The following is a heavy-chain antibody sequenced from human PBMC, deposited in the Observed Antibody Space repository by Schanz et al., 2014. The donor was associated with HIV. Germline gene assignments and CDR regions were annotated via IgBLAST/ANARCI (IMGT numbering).Heavy chain of an antibody. V-gene: IGHV3-33*06. CDR3: AKDRNYYDSRYRGKGNYYYYYGMDV. D-gene: IGHD3-22*01. J-gene: IGHJ6*02. Sequence: QVQLVESGGGVVQPGRSLRLSCTASGFTFSNYGMHWVRQAPGKGLEWVAAIWYDGSNKFYADSVKGRFTISRDNSKNTLYLQLKSLRPDDTAVYYCAKDRNYYDSRYRGKGNYYYYYGMDVWGQGTKVTVSS. CDR2: IWYDGSNK. CDR1: GFTFSNYG.